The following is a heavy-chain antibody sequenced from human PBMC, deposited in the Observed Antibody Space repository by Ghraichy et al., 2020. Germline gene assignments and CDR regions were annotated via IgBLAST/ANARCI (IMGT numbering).Heavy chain of an antibody. J-gene: IGHJ4*02. CDR3: ARERSTWARRTSSTSFYGY. D-gene: IGHD2-2*01. V-gene: IGHV1-46*01. Sequence: ASVKVSCKASGYTFTSYYMHWVRQAPGQGLECMGIINPSGGSTSYAQKFQGRVTMTRDTSTSTVYMELSSLRSEDTAVYYCARERSTWARRTSSTSFYGYWLQGTLIIVSA. CDR1: GYTFTSYY. CDR2: INPSGGST.